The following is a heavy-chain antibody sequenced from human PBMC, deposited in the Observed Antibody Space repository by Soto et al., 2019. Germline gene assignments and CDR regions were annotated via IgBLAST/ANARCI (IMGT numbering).Heavy chain of an antibody. D-gene: IGHD1-7*01. CDR2: VYTTGST. CDR1: GGSINTYY. V-gene: IGHV4-4*07. J-gene: IGHJ5*02. CDR3: ARDFNFMFDDFAEMRWNLDP. Sequence: PETLSLTCTVTGGSINTYYWSWIRQSAGKGLEWIGRVYTTGSTNYDPSLKSRVTISVDTSRNQFSLRLRSVTAADTAVYYCARDFNFMFDDFAEMRWNLDPWGQGYLVT.